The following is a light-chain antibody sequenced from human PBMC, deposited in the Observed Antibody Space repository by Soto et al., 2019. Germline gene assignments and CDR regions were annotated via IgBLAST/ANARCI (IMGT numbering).Light chain of an antibody. CDR3: LQSNNYPWT. CDR2: EAA. CDR1: QYIHNY. V-gene: IGKV1-5*03. Sequence: DIQMTQSPSTLSASVGDRVTITCRASQYIHNYLAWYQQKPGEAPKLLIYEAANLESGVPSRFSGSGTGTEFTVTISSLQPDDFATYYCLQSNNYPWTFGQGTRVEI. J-gene: IGKJ1*01.